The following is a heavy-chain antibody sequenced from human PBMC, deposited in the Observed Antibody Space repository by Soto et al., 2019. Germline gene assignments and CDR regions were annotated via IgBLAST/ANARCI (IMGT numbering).Heavy chain of an antibody. CDR3: VKDHIATAGIGLYSWCDS. J-gene: IGHJ5*01. Sequence: HPLTASGCKYRDHGIHRILHATSKELDYIAGITSNGRTTSYKDSVKGRFISSRDNSESTLYLQMSSLRFDDTAVYFCVKDHIATAGIGLYSWCDSWGQGLRVTVS. CDR1: GCKYRDHG. V-gene: IGHV3-64D*06. CDR2: ITSNGRTT. D-gene: IGHD6-13*01.